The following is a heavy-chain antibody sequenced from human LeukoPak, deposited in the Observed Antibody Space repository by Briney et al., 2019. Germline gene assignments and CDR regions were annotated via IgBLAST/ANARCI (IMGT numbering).Heavy chain of an antibody. CDR2: IYPGESDT. Sequence: KLGESLQISCQASGYSFTSYWIDWVRQVPGKGLEWMGIIYPGESDTIYNPSFQGQVTISVDKSIATAYLQWSSLKASDTAIYYCARSTGYAFSYIDFWAQGTLVTVSS. CDR1: GYSFTSYW. V-gene: IGHV5-51*01. CDR3: ARSTGYAFSYIDF. J-gene: IGHJ4*02. D-gene: IGHD1-1*01.